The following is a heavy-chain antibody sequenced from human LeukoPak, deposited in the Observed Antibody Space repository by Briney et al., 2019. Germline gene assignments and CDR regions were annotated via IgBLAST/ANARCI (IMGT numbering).Heavy chain of an antibody. J-gene: IGHJ6*03. CDR3: ARVCKSGSYFDWLPRRHYYYYMDV. CDR2: IYYSGST. V-gene: IGHV4-39*07. CDR1: GGSISSSSYY. Sequence: SETLSLTCTVSGGSISSSSYYWGWIRQPPGKGLEWIGSIYYSGSTYYNPSLKSRVTMSVDTSKNQFSLKLSSVTAADTAVYYCARVCKSGSYFDWLPRRHYYYYMDVWGKGTTVTVSS. D-gene: IGHD3-9*01.